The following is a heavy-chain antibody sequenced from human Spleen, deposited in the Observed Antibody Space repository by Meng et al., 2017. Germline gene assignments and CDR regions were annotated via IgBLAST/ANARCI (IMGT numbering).Heavy chain of an antibody. CDR2: VSWNGSRT. D-gene: IGHD1-26*01. V-gene: IGHV3-19*01. J-gene: IGHJ6*02. Sequence: GESLKISCAASGFTFSSYGMNWVRQAPGKGLEWVSGVSWNGSRTHYADSVKGRFTISRDNTKNSLYLQMNSLRADDTAVYYCARGADSGSCYSCYYGMDVWGQGTTVTVSS. CDR1: GFTFSSYG. CDR3: ARGADSGSCYSCYYGMDV.